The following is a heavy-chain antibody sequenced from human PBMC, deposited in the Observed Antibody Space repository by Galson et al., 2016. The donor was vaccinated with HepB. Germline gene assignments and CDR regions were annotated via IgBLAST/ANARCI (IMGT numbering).Heavy chain of an antibody. CDR1: GFIFSKYT. CDR3: AKDGILYSRVWWGGDY. V-gene: IGHV3-64*04. Sequence: SLRLSCAAPGFIFSKYTMHWVRQAPGKGLQYVEGISYNGGTTHYADSVEGRFTIARDNSKKSLYLQMNSLRAEDTAVYYCAKDGILYSRVWWGGDYWGQGTLVTVSS. CDR2: ISYNGGTT. J-gene: IGHJ4*02. D-gene: IGHD6-19*01.